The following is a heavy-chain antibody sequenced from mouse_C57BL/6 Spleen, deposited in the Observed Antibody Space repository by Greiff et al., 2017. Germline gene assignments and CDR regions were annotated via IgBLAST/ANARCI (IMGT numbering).Heavy chain of an antibody. CDR3: ARRVNDYDGRYGNAMDY. V-gene: IGHV1-75*01. Sequence: QVQLQQSGPELVKPGASVKISCKASGYTFTDYYINWVKQRPGQGLEWIGWIFPGSGSTYYNEKFKGKATLTVDKSSSTAYMLLSSLTSEDYAVYFCARRVNDYDGRYGNAMDYWGQGTSVTVSA. D-gene: IGHD2-4*01. CDR1: GYTFTDYY. CDR2: IFPGSGST. J-gene: IGHJ4*01.